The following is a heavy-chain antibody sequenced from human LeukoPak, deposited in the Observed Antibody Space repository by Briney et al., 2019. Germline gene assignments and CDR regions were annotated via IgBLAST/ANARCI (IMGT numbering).Heavy chain of an antibody. D-gene: IGHD5-12*01. Sequence: ETLSLTCAVYGGSFSGYYWSWIRQPPGKGLEWIGEINHSGSTNYNPSLKSRVTISVDTSKNQFSLKLSSVTAADTAVYYCARLATARSYWGQGTLVTVSS. CDR1: GGSFSGYY. V-gene: IGHV4-34*01. CDR2: INHSGST. J-gene: IGHJ4*02. CDR3: ARLATARSY.